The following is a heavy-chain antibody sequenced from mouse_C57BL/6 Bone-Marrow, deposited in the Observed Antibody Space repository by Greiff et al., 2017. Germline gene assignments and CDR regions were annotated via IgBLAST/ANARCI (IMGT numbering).Heavy chain of an antibody. CDR1: GFSFNTYA. V-gene: IGHV10-1*01. J-gene: IGHJ2*01. D-gene: IGHD3-2*02. CDR2: IRSKSNNYAT. CDR3: VRQSQATDDFDY. Sequence: EVKVVESGGGLVQPKGSLKLSCAASGFSFNTYAMNWVRQAPGKGLEWVARIRSKSNNYATYYADSVKDRFTISRDDSESMLYLQMNNLKTEDTAMYYCVRQSQATDDFDYWGQGTTLTVSS.